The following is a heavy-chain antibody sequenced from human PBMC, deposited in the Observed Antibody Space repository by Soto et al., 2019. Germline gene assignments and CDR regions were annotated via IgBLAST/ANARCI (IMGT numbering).Heavy chain of an antibody. Sequence: SETLSLTCTVSGGSISSYYWSWIRQPPGKGLEWIGYIYYSGSTNYNPSLKSRVTISVDTSKNQFSLKLSSVTAADTAVYYCARMAYYDFWSGYHFDYWGQGTLVTVS. V-gene: IGHV4-59*01. CDR2: IYYSGST. CDR3: ARMAYYDFWSGYHFDY. CDR1: GGSISSYY. J-gene: IGHJ4*02. D-gene: IGHD3-3*01.